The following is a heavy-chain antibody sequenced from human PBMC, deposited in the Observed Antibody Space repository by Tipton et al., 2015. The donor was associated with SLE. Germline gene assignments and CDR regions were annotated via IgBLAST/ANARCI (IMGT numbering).Heavy chain of an antibody. V-gene: IGHV3-13*01. CDR1: GLTFSTYD. D-gene: IGHD2/OR15-2a*01. Sequence: SLRLSCAASGLTFSTYDMHWVRHGTGKGLEWVSAIGAAGDTYYPGSVKGRFTISRDNAKNTVYLQMNSLRAENTAVYYCAREAMTFDYWGQGTLVTISS. CDR2: IGAAGDT. J-gene: IGHJ4*02. CDR3: AREAMTFDY.